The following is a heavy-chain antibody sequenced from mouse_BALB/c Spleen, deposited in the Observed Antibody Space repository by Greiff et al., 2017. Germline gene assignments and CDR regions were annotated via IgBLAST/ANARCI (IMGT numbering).Heavy chain of an antibody. CDR3: AAMITTEYYFDY. Sequence: EVQGVESGGDLVKPGGSLKLSCAASGFTFSSYGMSWVRQTPDKRLEWVATISSGGSYTYYPDSVKGRFTISRDNAKNTLYLQMSSLKSEDTAMYYCAAMITTEYYFDYWGQGTTLTVSS. CDR2: ISSGGSYT. CDR1: GFTFSSYG. D-gene: IGHD2-4*01. J-gene: IGHJ2*01. V-gene: IGHV5-6*01.